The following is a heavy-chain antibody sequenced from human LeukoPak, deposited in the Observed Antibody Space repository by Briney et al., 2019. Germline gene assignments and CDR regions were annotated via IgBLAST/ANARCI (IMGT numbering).Heavy chain of an antibody. J-gene: IGHJ6*04. CDR3: AREGRMGYYASGSSYYYYYGMDV. D-gene: IGHD3-10*01. CDR2: IYRGGSS. V-gene: IGHV3-53*01. CDR1: GFTVCSNY. Sequence: GGSLRLSCAASGFTVCSNYMSWVRQAPGKGLEWVSVIYRGGSSYYADSVKGRFTISRDNSKNTLYLQMNSLRAEDTAVYYCAREGRMGYYASGSSYYYYYGMDVWGKGTTVTVSS.